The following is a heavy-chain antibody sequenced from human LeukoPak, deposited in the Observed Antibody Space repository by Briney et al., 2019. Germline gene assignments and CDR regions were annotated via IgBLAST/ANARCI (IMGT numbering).Heavy chain of an antibody. Sequence: SETLSLTCAVSGYSISNGYYWDWIRPPPGRGLEWIGNIYRSGSTSYNPSLKSRVTISVDTSKNQFSLKVNSVTAADTAVYYCARRHSSGWFYYWGQGTLVTVSS. D-gene: IGHD6-19*01. CDR2: IYRSGST. J-gene: IGHJ4*02. CDR1: GYSISNGYY. CDR3: ARRHSSGWFYY. V-gene: IGHV4-38-2*01.